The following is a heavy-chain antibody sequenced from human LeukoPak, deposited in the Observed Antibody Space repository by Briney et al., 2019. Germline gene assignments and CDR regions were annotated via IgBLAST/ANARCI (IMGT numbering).Heavy chain of an antibody. Sequence: GGSLRLSCAASGFTFSSYWMSWVRQAPGKGLEWVANIKKDGSEKYYVDSVKGRFTISRDNAKTSLYLQMNSLRAEDTAVYYCARVGRGSYYFDYWGQGTRVTVSS. CDR1: GFTFSSYW. D-gene: IGHD1-26*01. CDR2: IKKDGSEK. J-gene: IGHJ4*02. CDR3: ARVGRGSYYFDY. V-gene: IGHV3-7*01.